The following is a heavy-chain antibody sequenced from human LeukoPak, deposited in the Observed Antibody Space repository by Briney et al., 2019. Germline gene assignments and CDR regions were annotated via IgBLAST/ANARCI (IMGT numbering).Heavy chain of an antibody. CDR2: ISSSSSTI. Sequence: PGGSLRLSCAASGFTFSSYAMSWVRQAPGKGLEWVSYISSSSSTIYYADSVKGRFTISRDNAKNSLYLQMNSLRAEDTAVYYCARGDYDILTGYYYGMDVWGQGTTVTVSS. D-gene: IGHD3-9*01. J-gene: IGHJ6*02. V-gene: IGHV3-48*01. CDR3: ARGDYDILTGYYYGMDV. CDR1: GFTFSSYA.